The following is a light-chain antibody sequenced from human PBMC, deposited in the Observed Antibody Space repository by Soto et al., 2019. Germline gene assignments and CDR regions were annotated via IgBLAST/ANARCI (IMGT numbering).Light chain of an antibody. CDR2: GAS. V-gene: IGKV3-15*01. Sequence: EIVMTQSPATLSMSPGERATLSCWASQSVNIYLAWYQQKPGQAPRLLIYGASTRATGIPARFSGSGSGTEFTLTISSLQSEDFGVYYCQQYNNWPRTFGQGTKVDIK. CDR1: QSVNIY. CDR3: QQYNNWPRT. J-gene: IGKJ1*01.